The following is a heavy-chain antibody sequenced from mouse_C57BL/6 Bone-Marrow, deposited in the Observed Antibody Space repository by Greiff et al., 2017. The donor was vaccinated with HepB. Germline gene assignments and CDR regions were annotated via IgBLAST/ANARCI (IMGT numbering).Heavy chain of an antibody. D-gene: IGHD2-3*01. CDR3: ARDGFSWFAY. J-gene: IGHJ3*01. CDR2: ISSGGSYT. CDR1: GFTFSSYG. Sequence: VESGGDLVKPGGSLKLSCAASGFTFSSYGMSWVRQTPDKRLEWVATISSGGSYTYYPDSVKGRFTISRDNAKNTLYLQMSSLKSEDTAMYYCARDGFSWFAYWGQGTLVTVSA. V-gene: IGHV5-6*01.